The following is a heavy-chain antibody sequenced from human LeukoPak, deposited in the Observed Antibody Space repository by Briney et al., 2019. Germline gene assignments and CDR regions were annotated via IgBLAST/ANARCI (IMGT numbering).Heavy chain of an antibody. Sequence: GASVKVSCKASGYTFTGYYIQSVRQAPGQGREWMGWINPNSCGTNYAQNFQGRVTMTTDTTISTAYMELTSPRSDDTAVYYCATAGDRNSVYSSFYYWGQGTLVTVSS. V-gene: IGHV1-2*02. CDR1: GYTFTGYY. D-gene: IGHD5/OR15-5a*01. J-gene: IGHJ4*02. CDR3: ATAGDRNSVYSSFYY. CDR2: INPNSCGT.